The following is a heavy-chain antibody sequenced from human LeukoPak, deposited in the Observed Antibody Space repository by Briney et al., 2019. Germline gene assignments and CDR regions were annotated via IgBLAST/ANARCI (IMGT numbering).Heavy chain of an antibody. D-gene: IGHD3-22*01. J-gene: IGHJ4*02. CDR3: ARSSGVVITTWFDY. V-gene: IGHV1-18*01. Sequence: GASVKVSCKASGYTFTSYGISWVRPAPGQGLEWMGWISAYNGNTNYAQKLQGRVTMTTDTSTSTAYMELRSLRSDDTAVYYCARSSGVVITTWFDYWGQGTLVTVSS. CDR1: GYTFTSYG. CDR2: ISAYNGNT.